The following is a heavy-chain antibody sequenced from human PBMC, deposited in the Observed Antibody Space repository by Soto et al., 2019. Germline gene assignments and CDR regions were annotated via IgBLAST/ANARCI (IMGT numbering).Heavy chain of an antibody. CDR2: IVPLFRTT. Sequence: QVQLVQSGAEAKKPGSSVKVSCKTSGGTFSSYAISWVRQAPGQGLEWMGGIVPLFRTTNYAQKFQGRVTINADTSKYTVDMELSGLRFGDTAVYYCARGGYSSTWSNLLDRSGLDVWGQGTTVTVSS. CDR1: GGTFSSYA. CDR3: ARGGYSSTWSNLLDRSGLDV. D-gene: IGHD6-13*01. V-gene: IGHV1-69*06. J-gene: IGHJ6*02.